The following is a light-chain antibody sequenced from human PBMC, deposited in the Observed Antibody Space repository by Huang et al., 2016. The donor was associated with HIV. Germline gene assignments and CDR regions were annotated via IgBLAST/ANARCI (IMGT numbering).Light chain of an antibody. Sequence: ETVMTQTPATLSVSPGERATLFCRASQSVGSDLAWYQHQPGQAPRLLIYGASTRPTGIPGRFSGSGSGTEFTLTISSLQSEDFAVYYCHQYNNWPPWTFGQGTKVEIK. CDR2: GAS. CDR1: QSVGSD. CDR3: HQYNNWPPWT. J-gene: IGKJ1*01. V-gene: IGKV3-15*01.